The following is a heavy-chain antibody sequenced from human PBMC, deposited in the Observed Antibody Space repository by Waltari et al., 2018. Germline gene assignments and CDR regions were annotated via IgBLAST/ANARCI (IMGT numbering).Heavy chain of an antibody. CDR3: ARDYCSSTSCPPYYYYMDV. Sequence: EVQLVETGGGLIQPGGSLRLSCAASGFTVSSNYMSWVRQAPGKGLEWVSVIYSGGSTYYADSVKGRFTISRDNSKNTLYLQMNSLRAEDTAVYYCARDYCSSTSCPPYYYYMDVWGKGTTVTVSS. D-gene: IGHD2-2*01. V-gene: IGHV3-53*02. J-gene: IGHJ6*03. CDR1: GFTVSSNY. CDR2: IYSGGST.